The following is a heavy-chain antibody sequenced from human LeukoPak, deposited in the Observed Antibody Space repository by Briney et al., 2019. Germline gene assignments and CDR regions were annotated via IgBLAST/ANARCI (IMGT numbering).Heavy chain of an antibody. CDR3: GSPFAWGIYWNWLAP. J-gene: IGHJ5*02. CDR2: ISDSGGST. Sequence: GGSLRLSCAASGFTFNTYAMTWVRQAAGKGLEWVSSISDSGGSTFYADSVKGRFTISRDNSNNRVYLQMNSLRAEDMAIYYCGSPFAWGIYWNWLAPGGQGTLVIVSS. D-gene: IGHD3-16*01. V-gene: IGHV3-23*01. CDR1: GFTFNTYA.